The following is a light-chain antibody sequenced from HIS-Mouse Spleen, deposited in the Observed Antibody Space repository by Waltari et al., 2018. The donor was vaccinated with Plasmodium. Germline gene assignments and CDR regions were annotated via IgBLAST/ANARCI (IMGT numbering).Light chain of an antibody. V-gene: IGLV3-1*01. Sequence: SYELTQPPSVSVSPGQTASITCPGEKLRDHYAGWYQQKPGQSPALVIYQDSKRPSGIPERFSGSNSWNTATLTISGTQAMDEADYYCQAWDSSTAVFGGGTKLTVL. J-gene: IGLJ3*02. CDR2: QDS. CDR3: QAWDSSTAV. CDR1: KLRDHY.